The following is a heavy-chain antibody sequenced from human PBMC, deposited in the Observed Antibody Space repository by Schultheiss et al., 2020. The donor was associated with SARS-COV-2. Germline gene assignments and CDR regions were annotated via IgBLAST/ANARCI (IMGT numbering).Heavy chain of an antibody. Sequence: SETLSLTCTVSGGSISSGGYYWSWIRQHPGKGLEWIGEINHSGSTNYNPSLKSRVTISVDTSKNQFSLKLSSVTAADTAVYYCARTSASTVAMPIWGQGTMVTVSS. J-gene: IGHJ3*02. CDR1: GGSISSGGYY. D-gene: IGHD4-23*01. CDR3: ARTSASTVAMPI. V-gene: IGHV4-61*08. CDR2: INHSGST.